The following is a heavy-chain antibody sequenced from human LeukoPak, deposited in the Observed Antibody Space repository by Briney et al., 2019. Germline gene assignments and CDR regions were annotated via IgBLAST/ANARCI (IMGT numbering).Heavy chain of an antibody. D-gene: IGHD1-26*01. CDR1: GGSLSGYY. Sequence: SETLSLTCAVYGGSLSGYYWSWIRQPPGKGLEWIGEINHSGNTNYNPSLKSRVTMSVDTSKNHFYLKLSSVTAADTAVYYCARQGSGSSYYYYTFPYWGQGALVTVSS. J-gene: IGHJ4*02. V-gene: IGHV4-34*01. CDR3: ARQGSGSSYYYYTFPY. CDR2: INHSGNT.